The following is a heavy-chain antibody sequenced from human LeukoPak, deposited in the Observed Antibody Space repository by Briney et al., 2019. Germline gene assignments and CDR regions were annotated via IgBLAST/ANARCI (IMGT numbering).Heavy chain of an antibody. J-gene: IGHJ5*02. CDR1: GGSFSGYY. CDR2: IYYSGST. Sequence: PSETLSLTCAVYGGSFSGYYWGWIRQPPGKGLEWIGSIYYSGSTYYNPSLKSRVTISVDTSKNQFSLKLSSVTAADTAVYYCARHRPFGIAAAGSGWFDPWGQGTLVTVSS. D-gene: IGHD6-13*01. V-gene: IGHV4-39*01. CDR3: ARHRPFGIAAAGSGWFDP.